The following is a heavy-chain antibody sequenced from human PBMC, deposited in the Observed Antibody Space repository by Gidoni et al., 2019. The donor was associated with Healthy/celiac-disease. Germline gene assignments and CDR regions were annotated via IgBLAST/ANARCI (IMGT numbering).Heavy chain of an antibody. CDR3: ARGRGH. V-gene: IGHV4-34*01. D-gene: IGHD3-10*01. CDR1: GGSFSGYY. J-gene: IGHJ1*01. CDR2: INHSGST. Sequence: QVPLQQWGAGLLKPSKPLSLTCAVYGGSFSGYYWSWIRQPPGKGLEWIGEINHSGSTNYNPSLKRRVTISVDTSKNQFSLELSSVTAADTAVYYCARGRGHWGQGTLVTVSS.